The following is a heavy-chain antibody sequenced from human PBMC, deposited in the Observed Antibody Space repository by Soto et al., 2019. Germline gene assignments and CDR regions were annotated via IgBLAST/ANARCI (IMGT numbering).Heavy chain of an antibody. CDR1: GGSISRYY. D-gene: IGHD3-22*01. V-gene: IGHV4-59*08. CDR2: IYYSGST. CDR3: ARDFFDSSDYTTNWFDP. Sequence: PSETLSLTCTVSGGSISRYYWSWIRQPPGKGLEWIGYIYYSGSTNYNPSLKSRVTISVDTSKNQFSLKLSSVTAADAALYYCARDFFDSSDYTTNWFDPWGQGTLVTVSS. J-gene: IGHJ5*02.